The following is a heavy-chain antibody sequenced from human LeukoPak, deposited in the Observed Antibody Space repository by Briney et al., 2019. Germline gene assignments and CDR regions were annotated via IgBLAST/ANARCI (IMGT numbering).Heavy chain of an antibody. CDR3: ARSVEGYCSGGSCYYYSYYMDV. Sequence: SETLSLTCAVYGGSFSGYYWSWIRQPPGKGLEWIGYIYYSGSTNYNPSLKSRVTISVDTSKNQFSLKLSSVTAADTAVYYCARSVEGYCSGGSCYYYSYYMDVWGKGTTVTVSS. V-gene: IGHV4-59*01. CDR2: IYYSGST. J-gene: IGHJ6*03. CDR1: GGSFSGYY. D-gene: IGHD2-15*01.